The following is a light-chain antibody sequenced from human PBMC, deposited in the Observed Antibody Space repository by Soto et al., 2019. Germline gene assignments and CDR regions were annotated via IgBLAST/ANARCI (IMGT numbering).Light chain of an antibody. CDR1: SSDVGGYNY. CDR2: DVS. CDR3: SSYTNSNTRQIV. V-gene: IGLV2-14*01. J-gene: IGLJ1*01. Sequence: QSVLTQPASVSGSPGQSITISCTGTSSDVGGYNYVSWYQQHPGKAPKFMIYDVSNRPSGVSNRFSGSKSGNTASLTISGFQAEDEADYYCSSYTNSNTRQIVFGTGTEVTVL.